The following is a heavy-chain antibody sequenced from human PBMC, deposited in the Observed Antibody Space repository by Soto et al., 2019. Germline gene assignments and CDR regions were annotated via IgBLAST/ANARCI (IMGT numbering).Heavy chain of an antibody. CDR2: VDWNRGNA. V-gene: IGHV3-9*01. Sequence: EVQLVESGGGLVQPGRSLRLSCAASGFTFDDFALHWVRRAPGKGLEWVSGVDWNRGNAAYANSVKGRFTVSRDSAKNTLYLDLSSVRQDDTALYYCAKAPRLVTHWCDPWGQGTLVTVAS. D-gene: IGHD3-9*01. CDR1: GFTFDDFA. CDR3: AKAPRLVTHWCDP. J-gene: IGHJ5*02.